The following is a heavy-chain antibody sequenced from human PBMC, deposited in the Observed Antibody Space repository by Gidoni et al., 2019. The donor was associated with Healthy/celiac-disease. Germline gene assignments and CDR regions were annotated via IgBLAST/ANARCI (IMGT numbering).Heavy chain of an antibody. J-gene: IGHJ4*02. Sequence: QLQLQESGPGLVKPSETLSLTCTVSGGSISSSSYYWGWIRQPPGKGLEWIGSIYYSGSTYYNPSLKSRVTISVDTSKNQFSLKLSSVTAADTAVYYCARPSSGDYADYWGQGTLVTVSS. D-gene: IGHD6-6*01. V-gene: IGHV4-39*01. CDR3: ARPSSGDYADY. CDR2: IYYSGST. CDR1: GGSISSSSYY.